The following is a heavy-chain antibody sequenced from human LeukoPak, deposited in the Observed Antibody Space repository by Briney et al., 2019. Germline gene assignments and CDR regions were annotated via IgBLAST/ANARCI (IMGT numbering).Heavy chain of an antibody. CDR3: AKDGGYCSGGSCGGSAFDY. CDR1: GFTVSSNY. CDR2: ISWDGGST. V-gene: IGHV3-43D*03. Sequence: GGSLRLSCAASGFTVSSNYMSWVRQAPGKGLEWVSLISWDGGSTYYADSVKGRFTISRDNSKNSLYLQMNSLRAEDTALYYCAKDGGYCSGGSCGGSAFDYWGQGTLVTVSS. J-gene: IGHJ4*02. D-gene: IGHD2-15*01.